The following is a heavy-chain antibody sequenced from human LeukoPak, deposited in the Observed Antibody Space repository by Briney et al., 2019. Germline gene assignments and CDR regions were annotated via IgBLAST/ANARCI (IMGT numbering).Heavy chain of an antibody. V-gene: IGHV3-7*01. CDR1: GFTFKSFW. CDR3: ARLQGTYTTYDY. Sequence: GGSQRLSCASSGFTFKSFWMSWVRQAPGKGLEWVASINPDATVKYYVDSVKGRFTISRDNGADSVYLEMSSLRAEDTAVYFCARLQGTYTTYDYWGQGTLVTVSS. J-gene: IGHJ4*02. CDR2: INPDATVK. D-gene: IGHD3-10*01.